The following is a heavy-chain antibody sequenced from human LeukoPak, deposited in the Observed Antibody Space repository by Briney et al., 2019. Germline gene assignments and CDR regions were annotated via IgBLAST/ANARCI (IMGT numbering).Heavy chain of an antibody. CDR1: GFTFSSYA. Sequence: GGSLRLSCAASGFTFSSYAMHWVRQAPGKGLEWVAVISYDGSNKYYADSVKGRFTISRDNSKNTLYLQMNSLRAEDTAVYYCARETAAAGSYFDYWGQGTLVTVSS. CDR3: ARETAAAGSYFDY. J-gene: IGHJ4*02. V-gene: IGHV3-30-3*01. D-gene: IGHD6-13*01. CDR2: ISYDGSNK.